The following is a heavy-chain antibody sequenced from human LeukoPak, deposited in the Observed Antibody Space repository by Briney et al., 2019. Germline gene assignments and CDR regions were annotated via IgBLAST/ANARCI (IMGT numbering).Heavy chain of an antibody. CDR2: INSDGSST. CDR3: ARGYSSTWSRNWFDP. V-gene: IGHV3-74*01. J-gene: IGHJ5*02. CDR1: GFTFSSYW. Sequence: GGSLRLSCAASGFTFSSYWMHWVRQAPGKGLVWVSRINSDGSSTSYADSVKGRFTISRDNAKNTLYLQMNSLRAEDTAVYYCARGYSSTWSRNWFDPWGQGTLVTVSS. D-gene: IGHD6-13*01.